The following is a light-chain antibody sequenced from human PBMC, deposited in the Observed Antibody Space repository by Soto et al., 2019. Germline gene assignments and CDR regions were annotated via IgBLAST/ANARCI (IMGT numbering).Light chain of an antibody. CDR1: QSVSSN. V-gene: IGKV3-15*01. Sequence: EIVMTQSPATLSVSPGARATLSCRASQSVSSNLAWYQQKPGQAPRLLIYAAATRATGIPVRFSAGGSGTEFTLTISSLQSEDFAVYYCQQYNNWPSWTFGQGTTVESK. J-gene: IGKJ1*01. CDR2: AAA. CDR3: QQYNNWPSWT.